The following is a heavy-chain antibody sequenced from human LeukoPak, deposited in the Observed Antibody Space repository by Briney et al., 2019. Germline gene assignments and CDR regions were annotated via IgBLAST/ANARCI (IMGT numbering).Heavy chain of an antibody. V-gene: IGHV3-30*02. J-gene: IGHJ4*02. CDR3: ARYYYDSSGYYYFDY. CDR1: GFTFSSYG. D-gene: IGHD3-22*01. CDR2: IRYDGSNK. Sequence: GGSLRLSCAASGFTFSSYGMHWVRQAPGKGLEWVAFIRYDGSNKYYADSVKGRFTISRDNSKNTLHLQMNSLRAEDTAVYYCARYYYDSSGYYYFDYWGQGTLVTVSP.